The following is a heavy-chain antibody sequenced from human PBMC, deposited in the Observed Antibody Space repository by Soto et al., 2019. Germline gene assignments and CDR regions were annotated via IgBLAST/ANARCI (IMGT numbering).Heavy chain of an antibody. CDR2: IYPGDSDT. D-gene: IGHD6-13*01. V-gene: IGHV5-51*01. CDR1: GYSFTSYW. Sequence: PGESLKISCKGSGYSFTSYWIGWVRQMPGKGLEWMGIIYPGDSDTRYSPSFQGQVTISADKSISTAYLQWSSLKASDTAMYYCARNGGRIAAAGPHYYYYGMDVRCKGTTVTVSS. CDR3: ARNGGRIAAAGPHYYYYGMDV. J-gene: IGHJ6*04.